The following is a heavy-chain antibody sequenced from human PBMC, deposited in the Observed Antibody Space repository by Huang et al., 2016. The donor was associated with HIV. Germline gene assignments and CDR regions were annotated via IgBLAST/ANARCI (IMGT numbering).Heavy chain of an antibody. V-gene: IGHV4-39*01. Sequence: QLLLQESGPGLVKPSEALALTCAVSGGSIRSSVYHWGWIRQPPGKGLEWIGSIYYKGSTHYSPSLKSRVTIAVDTSKNLFFLNLTSMTAADTAVYYCARHREGPVAYYSGWGSHLNYMDVWGRGRTVVVSS. D-gene: IGHD3-10*01. J-gene: IGHJ6*03. CDR3: ARHREGPVAYYSGWGSHLNYMDV. CDR2: IYYKGST. CDR1: GGSIRSSVYH.